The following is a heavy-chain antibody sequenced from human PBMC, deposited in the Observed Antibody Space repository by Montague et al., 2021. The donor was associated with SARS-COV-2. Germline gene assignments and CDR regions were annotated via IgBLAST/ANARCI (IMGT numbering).Heavy chain of an antibody. CDR1: GGSISSTDFY. V-gene: IGHV4-30-4*01. Sequence: TLSLTCTVSGGSISSTDFYCSWIRQPPGKGLEWIGYISYSGSTYSNPSLKSRITMSLDTSKNQFSLRLSSVTAADTAVYYCARDRGSSSWFDPWGQGTLVTVSS. J-gene: IGHJ5*02. CDR3: ARDRGSSSWFDP. CDR2: ISYSGST. D-gene: IGHD3-10*01.